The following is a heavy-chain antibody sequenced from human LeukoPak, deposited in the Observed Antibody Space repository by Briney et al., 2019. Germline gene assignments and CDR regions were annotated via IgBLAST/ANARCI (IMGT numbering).Heavy chain of an antibody. Sequence: PGGSLRLSCAASGFTFSSYEMNWVRQAPGKGLEWVSYISSSGSTIYYADSVKGRFTISRDNAKNSLYLQMNSLRAEDMAVYYCARKETAMDPFDYWGQGTLVTVSS. V-gene: IGHV3-48*03. CDR2: ISSSGSTI. CDR1: GFTFSSYE. D-gene: IGHD5-18*01. J-gene: IGHJ4*02. CDR3: ARKETAMDPFDY.